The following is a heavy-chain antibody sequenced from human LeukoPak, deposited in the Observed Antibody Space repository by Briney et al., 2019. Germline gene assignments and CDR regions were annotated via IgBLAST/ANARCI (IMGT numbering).Heavy chain of an antibody. CDR3: ARRITMVRGVMTGSAFDI. D-gene: IGHD3-10*01. J-gene: IGHJ3*02. V-gene: IGHV3-30-3*01. CDR2: ISYDGSNK. Sequence: GRSLRLSCAASGFTFSSYAMHWVRQAPGKGLEWVAVISYDGSNKYYADSVKGRFTISRDNSKNTLYLQMNSLRAEDTAVYYCARRITMVRGVMTGSAFDIWGQGTMVTVSS. CDR1: GFTFSSYA.